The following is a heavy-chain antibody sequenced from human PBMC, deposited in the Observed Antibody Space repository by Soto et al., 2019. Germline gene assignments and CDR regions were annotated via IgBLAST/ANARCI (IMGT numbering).Heavy chain of an antibody. CDR2: IIPIFGTA. D-gene: IGHD2-15*01. J-gene: IGHJ6*02. V-gene: IGHV1-69*12. Sequence: QVQLVQSGAEVKKPGSSVKVSCKASGGTFSSYAISWVRQAPGQGLEWMGGIIPIFGTANYAQKCQGRVTITADESTSTAYMELSSLRSEDTAVYYCARDIVVVVAAYYYYYGMDVWGQGTTVTVSS. CDR1: GGTFSSYA. CDR3: ARDIVVVVAAYYYYYGMDV.